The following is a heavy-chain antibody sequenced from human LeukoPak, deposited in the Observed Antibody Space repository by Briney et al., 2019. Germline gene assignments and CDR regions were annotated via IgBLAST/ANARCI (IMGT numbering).Heavy chain of an antibody. V-gene: IGHV3-21*06. CDR1: GFSFSNTF. CDR2: ISSTSNHR. CDR3: ATRVTADSYEAFDI. J-gene: IGHJ3*02. D-gene: IGHD6-13*01. Sequence: GGSLRLSCAASGFSFSNTFSNAWMSWVRQAPGKGLEWVAAISSTSNHRYHADSVKGRFSISRDNDKNSLFLQMNSLRAEDTALYYCATRVTADSYEAFDIWGQGTMVTVSS.